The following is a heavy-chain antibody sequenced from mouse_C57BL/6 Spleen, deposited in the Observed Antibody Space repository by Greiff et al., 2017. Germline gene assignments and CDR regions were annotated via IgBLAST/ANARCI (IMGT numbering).Heavy chain of an antibody. CDR3: AREEDLTTVVATDAMDY. V-gene: IGHV1-39*01. CDR2: INPHYGTT. Sequence: VQLQQSGPELVKPGASVKISCKASGYSFTDYNMNWVKQSNGKSLEWIGVINPHYGTTSYNQKFKGKATLTVDQSSSTAYMQLDSLTSEDSAVYCGAREEDLTTVVATDAMDYWGQGTSVTVSS. CDR1: GYSFTDYN. J-gene: IGHJ4*01. D-gene: IGHD1-1*01.